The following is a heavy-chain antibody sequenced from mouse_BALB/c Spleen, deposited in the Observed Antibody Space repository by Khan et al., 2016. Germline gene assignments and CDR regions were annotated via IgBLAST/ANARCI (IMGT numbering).Heavy chain of an antibody. CDR3: ARAGVITTPFAY. J-gene: IGHJ3*01. D-gene: IGHD2-4*01. V-gene: IGHV1-87*01. Sequence: QIQLVQSGAELVRPGASVKLSCTASGYTFTSYWMQWVKQRPGQGLEWIGAIYPGDGDTRYTQKFKGKATLTADKSSSTAYMQLSSLASEDSAVXSCARAGVITTPFAYWGQGILVTVSA. CDR1: GYTFTSYW. CDR2: IYPGDGDT.